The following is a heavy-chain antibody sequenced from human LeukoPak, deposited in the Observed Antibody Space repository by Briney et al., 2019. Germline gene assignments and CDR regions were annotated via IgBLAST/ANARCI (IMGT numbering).Heavy chain of an antibody. CDR2: IYYSGST. V-gene: IGHV4-30-4*01. Sequence: SQTLSLTCTVSGVSISSGDYYWSWIRQPPGKGLEWIGYIYYSGSTYYNPSLKSRVTISVDTSKNQFSLKLSSVTAADTAVYYCARDGGGDYYAFDIWGQGTMVTVSS. D-gene: IGHD2-21*02. J-gene: IGHJ3*02. CDR3: ARDGGGDYYAFDI. CDR1: GVSISSGDYY.